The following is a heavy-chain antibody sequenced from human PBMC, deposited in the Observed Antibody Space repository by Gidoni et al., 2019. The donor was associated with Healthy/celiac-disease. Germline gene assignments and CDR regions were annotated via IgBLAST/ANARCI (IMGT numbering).Heavy chain of an antibody. V-gene: IGHV3-23*01. CDR2: ISGSGGST. D-gene: IGHD3-3*01. J-gene: IGHJ4*02. Sequence: EVQLLKYGGGLVQPGGSLRLSCAAPGFTLSSYAMSWVRQAPGKGLEWVSAISGSGGSTYYADSVKGRFTISRDNSKNTLYLQMNSLRAEDTAVYYCAKDPSHTIFGVYWGQGTLVTVSS. CDR1: GFTLSSYA. CDR3: AKDPSHTIFGVY.